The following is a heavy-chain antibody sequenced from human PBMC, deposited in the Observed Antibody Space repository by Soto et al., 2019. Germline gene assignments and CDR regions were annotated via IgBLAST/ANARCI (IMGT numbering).Heavy chain of an antibody. CDR1: GDSINSSHW. D-gene: IGHD3-3*01. V-gene: IGHV4-4*02. CDR3: AARRFWSRPWTDRRLDY. Sequence: QVQLQESGPGLVKPSGTLSLTCVVSGDSINSSHWWNWVRQPPEKGLEWIGQISHSGNTSYNPSLTSRVTISVDKSKSHFSLKLTSVTAADTAVYYCAARRFWSRPWTDRRLDYWGQGTLVTVSS. J-gene: IGHJ4*02. CDR2: ISHSGNT.